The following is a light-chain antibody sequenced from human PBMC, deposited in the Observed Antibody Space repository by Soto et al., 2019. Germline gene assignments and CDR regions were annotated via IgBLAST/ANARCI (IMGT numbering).Light chain of an antibody. J-gene: IGKJ2*01. CDR2: TAS. CDR3: QQYNNWPYT. V-gene: IGKV3-15*01. CDR1: QSVNSY. Sequence: EIVMTQSPVTVSVSPGERATLSCKASQSVNSYLAWYQQKPGQSPRLLIYTASNRVTGVPARFSGSGSGTQFTLTINSLQSEDFAVYHCQQYNNWPYTCGQGTKLEIK.